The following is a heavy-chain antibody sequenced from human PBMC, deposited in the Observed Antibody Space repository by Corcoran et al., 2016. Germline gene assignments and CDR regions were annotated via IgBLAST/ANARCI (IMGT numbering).Heavy chain of an antibody. CDR2: IIPIFGTA. CDR3: ASVTRGSSGWYREMPRYYGMDV. J-gene: IGHJ6*02. D-gene: IGHD6-19*01. V-gene: IGHV1-69*06. Sequence: QVQLVQSGAEVKKPGSSVKVSCKASGGTFSSYAISWVRQAPGQGLEWMGGIIPIFGTANYAQKFQGRVTITADKSTSTAYMELSSLRSEDTAGYCCASVTRGSSGWYREMPRYYGMDVLGQGTTVTVSS. CDR1: GGTFSSYA.